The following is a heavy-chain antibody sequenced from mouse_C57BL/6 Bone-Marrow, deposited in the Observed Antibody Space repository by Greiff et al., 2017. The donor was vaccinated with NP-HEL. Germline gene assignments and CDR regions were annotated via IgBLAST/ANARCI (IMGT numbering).Heavy chain of an antibody. Sequence: EVQLQQSGPVLVKPGASVKMSCKASGYTFTDYYMNWVKQSHGKSLEWIGVINPYNGGTSYNQKFKGKATLTVDKSSSTAYMELNSLTSEDSAVYYCARHGSSYSAWFAYWGQGTLVTVSA. D-gene: IGHD1-1*01. J-gene: IGHJ3*01. CDR1: GYTFTDYY. CDR3: ARHGSSYSAWFAY. V-gene: IGHV1-19*01. CDR2: INPYNGGT.